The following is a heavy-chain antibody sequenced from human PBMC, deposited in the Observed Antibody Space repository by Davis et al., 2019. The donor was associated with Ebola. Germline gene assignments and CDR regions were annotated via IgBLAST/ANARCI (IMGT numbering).Heavy chain of an antibody. V-gene: IGHV3-30*03. D-gene: IGHD2-2*01. Sequence: GGSLRLSCAASGFTFTRYSMNWVRQAPGKGLEWVAVISYDGSNKYYADSVKGRFTISRDNAKNSLYLQMNSLRAEDTAVYYCARDPGYQLLSRYYYGMDVWGQGTTVTVSS. CDR3: ARDPGYQLLSRYYYGMDV. J-gene: IGHJ6*02. CDR2: ISYDGSNK. CDR1: GFTFTRYS.